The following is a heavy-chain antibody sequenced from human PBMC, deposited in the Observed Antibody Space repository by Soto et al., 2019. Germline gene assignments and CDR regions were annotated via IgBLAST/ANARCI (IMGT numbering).Heavy chain of an antibody. CDR2: VWHSGST. V-gene: IGHV4-59*08. Sequence: QVQLQESGPGLVKPSETLSLTCTVSGGSISGYYWSWIRQPPGKGLEWIGYVWHSGSTNYNPSLQSRVTISVDTSKNQFSLKLSSMTAEDTAVYSCASYGSGSYSFVYWGQGTLVTVSS. J-gene: IGHJ4*02. D-gene: IGHD3-10*01. CDR1: GGSISGYY. CDR3: ASYGSGSYSFVY.